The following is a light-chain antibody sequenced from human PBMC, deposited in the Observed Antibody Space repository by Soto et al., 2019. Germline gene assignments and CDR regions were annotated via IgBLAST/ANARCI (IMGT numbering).Light chain of an antibody. CDR1: QSVTSN. J-gene: IGKJ1*01. CDR2: GAS. CDR3: QQYGSSPWT. V-gene: IGKV3-15*01. Sequence: EIVMTQSPATLSVSPGERATLSCRASQSVTSNLAWYQQKPGRAPRLLIYGASTRATGIPARFSGSGSGTEFTLTISRLEPEDSAVYYCQQYGSSPWTFGQGTKVEI.